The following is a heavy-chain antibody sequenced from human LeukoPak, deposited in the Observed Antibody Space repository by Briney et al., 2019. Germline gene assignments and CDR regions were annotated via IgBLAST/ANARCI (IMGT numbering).Heavy chain of an antibody. CDR1: GFTFSSYA. J-gene: IGHJ5*02. CDR3: ARDSGSKYTTYKHRFDP. D-gene: IGHD1-26*01. V-gene: IGHV3-30*17. Sequence: GGSLTLSCALSGFTFSSYAVLWVRQARGKGREWVAVISYDASSKYYANSVKDDFTNSRYNYTNTLYLQMNSLRDNDTAVYDCARDSGSKYTTYKHRFDPWGQGTLVTVS. CDR2: ISYDASSK.